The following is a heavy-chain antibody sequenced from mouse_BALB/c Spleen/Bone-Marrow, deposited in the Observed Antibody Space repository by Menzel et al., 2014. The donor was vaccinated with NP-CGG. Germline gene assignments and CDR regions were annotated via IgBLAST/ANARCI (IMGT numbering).Heavy chain of an antibody. CDR2: IDPANGDS. CDR3: ARSSPYYEMDY. D-gene: IGHD6-1*01. V-gene: IGHV14-3*02. J-gene: IGHJ4*01. CDR1: GFNIKDTY. Sequence: VQLQQSGAELVKPGASVMLSCTASGFNIKDTYMYWVKQRPEQGLEWIGRIDPANGDSKYDPKFQGKATITADTSSNTAYLQLSSLTSEDTAVYYCARSSPYYEMDYWGQGASVTVSS.